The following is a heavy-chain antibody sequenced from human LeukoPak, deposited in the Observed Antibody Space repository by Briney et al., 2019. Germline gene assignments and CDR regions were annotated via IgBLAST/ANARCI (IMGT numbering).Heavy chain of an antibody. CDR2: IYDSGST. J-gene: IGHJ3*01. CDR3: ARMGGGWSSDAFDV. Sequence: SQTLSLTCTVSGGSISSGSYYWSWIRQPAGKGLEWIGYIYDSGSTKYNPSLKSRVTISEDTSKKQFSLKLRSVTAADTAVYYCARMGGGWSSDAFDVWGQGTMVIVSS. D-gene: IGHD6-19*01. V-gene: IGHV4-61*10. CDR1: GGSISSGSYY.